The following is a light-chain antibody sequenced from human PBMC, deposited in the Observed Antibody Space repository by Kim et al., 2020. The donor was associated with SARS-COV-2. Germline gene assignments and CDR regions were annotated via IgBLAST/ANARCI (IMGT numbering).Light chain of an antibody. CDR3: EKYNDIPWG. V-gene: IGKV1-5*03. J-gene: IGKJ1*01. CDR2: KVS. CDR1: QNVNMW. Sequence: DIQMTQSPSSLSASVGDRVTITCRASQNVNMWLDWYQLKPGKAPNLLIYKVSYLESGVPSRFSGSGSETEFTLTIDSLQPDDFATYYCEKYNDIPWGFGQGTTVEIK.